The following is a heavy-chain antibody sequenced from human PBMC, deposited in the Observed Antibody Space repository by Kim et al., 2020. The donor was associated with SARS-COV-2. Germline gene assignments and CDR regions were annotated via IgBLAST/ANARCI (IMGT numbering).Heavy chain of an antibody. V-gene: IGHV3-23*01. J-gene: IGHJ5*02. CDR3: AKDVKGYSSGWSLGEPNWFDP. Sequence: FTISRDNSKNTLYLQMNSLRAEDTAVYYCAKDVKGYSSGWSLGEPNWFDPWGQGTLVTVSS. D-gene: IGHD6-19*01.